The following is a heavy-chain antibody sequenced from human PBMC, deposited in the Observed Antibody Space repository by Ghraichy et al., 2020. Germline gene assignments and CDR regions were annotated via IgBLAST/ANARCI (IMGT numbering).Heavy chain of an antibody. J-gene: IGHJ6*02. CDR1: GFTFSSYW. D-gene: IGHD6-25*01. CDR2: INSDGSST. CDR3: ARRSSGSYYYYGMDV. V-gene: IGHV3-74*01. Sequence: GGSLRLSGAASGFTFSSYWMHWVRQAPGKGLVWVSRINSDGSSTSYADSVKGRFTISRDNAKNTLYLQMNSLRAEDTAVYYCARRSSGSYYYYGMDVWGQGTTVTVSS.